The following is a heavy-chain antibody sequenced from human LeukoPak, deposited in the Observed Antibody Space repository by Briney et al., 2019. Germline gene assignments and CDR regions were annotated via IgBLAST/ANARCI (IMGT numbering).Heavy chain of an antibody. CDR1: GGTFSSYA. CDR3: ARETGSGSYYNVYYFDY. J-gene: IGHJ4*02. V-gene: IGHV1-69*04. D-gene: IGHD3-10*01. Sequence: SVTVSCKASGGTFSSYAISWVRQAPGQGLEWMGRIIPILGIANYAQKFQGRVTITADKSTSTAYMELSSLRSEDTAVYYCARETGSGSYYNVYYFDYWGQGTLVTVSS. CDR2: IIPILGIA.